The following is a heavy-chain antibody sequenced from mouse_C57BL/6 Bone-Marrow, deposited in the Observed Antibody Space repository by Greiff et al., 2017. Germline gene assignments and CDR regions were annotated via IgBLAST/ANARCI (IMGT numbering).Heavy chain of an antibody. CDR2: IDPEDGET. D-gene: IGHD2-4*01. CDR3: GSYYDYEGWLAY. Sequence: EVQLVESGAELVKPGASVKLSCTASGFNIKDYYMHWVKQRTEQGLEWIGRIDPEDGETKYAPKFQGKATITADKSSSTAYLQLSSLTDDDTAVYESGSYYDYEGWLAYWGQGTLVTVAA. V-gene: IGHV14-2*01. CDR1: GFNIKDYY. J-gene: IGHJ3*01.